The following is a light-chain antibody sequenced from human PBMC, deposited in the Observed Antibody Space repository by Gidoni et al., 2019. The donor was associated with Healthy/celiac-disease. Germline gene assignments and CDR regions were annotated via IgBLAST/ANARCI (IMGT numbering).Light chain of an antibody. CDR3: QQYDNLPPTIT. J-gene: IGKJ3*01. V-gene: IGKV1-33*01. CDR2: DAS. CDR1: QDISNY. Sequence: DSQMTQSPSSLSASVGDRVTITCQASQDISNYLNWYQQKPGKAPKLLIYDASNLETGVPSRFSGSGSGTDFTFTISSLQPEDIATYYCQQYDNLPPTITFGPGTKVDIK.